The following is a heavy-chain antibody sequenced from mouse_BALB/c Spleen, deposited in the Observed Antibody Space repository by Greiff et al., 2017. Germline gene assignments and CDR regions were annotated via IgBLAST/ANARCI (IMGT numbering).Heavy chain of an antibody. D-gene: IGHD2-2*01. CDR3: ARPYGYLYYYAMDY. V-gene: IGHV1-9*01. CDR1: GYTFSSYW. J-gene: IGHJ4*01. CDR2: ILPGSGST. Sequence: VQLQQSGAELMKPGASVKISCKATGYTFSSYWIEWVKQRPGHGLEWIGEILPGSGSTNYNEKFKGKATFTADTSSNTAYMQLSSLTSEDSAVYYCARPYGYLYYYAMDYWGQGTSVTVSS.